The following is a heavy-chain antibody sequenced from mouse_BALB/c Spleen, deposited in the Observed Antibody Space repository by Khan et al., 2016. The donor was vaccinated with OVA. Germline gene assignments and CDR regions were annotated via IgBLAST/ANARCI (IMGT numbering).Heavy chain of an antibody. CDR1: GYTFTSYY. CDR2: INPSNGGT. Sequence: QIQLVQSGAELVKPGASVRLSCKASGYTFTSYYLNWVKQRPGHGLEWIGDINPSNGGTNFNENFKTKATLTVDKSSSTAYMQLSSLTSEDSAVYYCTRSGYGAFAYWGQGTLVTVSA. J-gene: IGHJ3*01. CDR3: TRSGYGAFAY. D-gene: IGHD1-1*02. V-gene: IGHV1S81*02.